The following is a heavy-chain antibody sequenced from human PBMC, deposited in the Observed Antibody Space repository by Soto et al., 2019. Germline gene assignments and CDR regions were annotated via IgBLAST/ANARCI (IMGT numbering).Heavy chain of an antibody. J-gene: IGHJ3*02. CDR2: ITGSGGST. Sequence: EVQRLESGGGLVQPGGSRRLSCAASGFTFSSYAMSWVRQAPGKGLEWVSAITGSGGSTYYADSVKGRFTISRDNSKNTLYLQMNGLRAEGKAVYYCGKPIGGYDALDIWGQGTRVTVSS. D-gene: IGHD3-16*01. CDR1: GFTFSSYA. V-gene: IGHV3-23*01. CDR3: GKPIGGYDALDI.